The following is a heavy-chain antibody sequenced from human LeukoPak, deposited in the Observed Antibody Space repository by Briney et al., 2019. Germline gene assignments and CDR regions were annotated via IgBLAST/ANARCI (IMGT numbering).Heavy chain of an antibody. J-gene: IGHJ4*02. D-gene: IGHD3-22*01. CDR1: GGSISSYY. CDR2: IYYSGST. CDR3: ARDGYDSSGYYSPFDY. V-gene: IGHV4-59*01. Sequence: PSETPSLTCTVSGGSISSYYWSWIRQPPGKGLEWIGYIYYSGSTNYNPSLKSRVTISVDTSKNQFSLKLSSVTAADTAVYYCARDGYDSSGYYSPFDYWGQGTLVTVSS.